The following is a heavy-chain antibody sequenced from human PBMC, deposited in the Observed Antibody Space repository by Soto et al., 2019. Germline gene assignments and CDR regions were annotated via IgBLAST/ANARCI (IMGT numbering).Heavy chain of an antibody. Sequence: PGGSLRLSCAGSGFTFGDSYMSWIRQPPGKGLEWIGTISYGGSTSYNPSLKSRVTTSVDTSKDQFSLRLTSVTATDSSVYYCARHARFCSSATCYSEAFDIRGHGSMVTVSS. CDR2: ISYGGST. CDR3: ARHARFCSSATCYSEAFDI. CDR1: GFTFGDSY. V-gene: IGHV4-39*01. J-gene: IGHJ3*02. D-gene: IGHD2-2*02.